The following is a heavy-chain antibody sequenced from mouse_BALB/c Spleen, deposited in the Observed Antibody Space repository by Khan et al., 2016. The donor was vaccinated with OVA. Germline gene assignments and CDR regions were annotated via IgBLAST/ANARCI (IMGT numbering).Heavy chain of an antibody. CDR1: GYSITSDYA. D-gene: IGHD2-2*01. CDR2: ISYSGST. CDR3: ARSLYYGYAYFDY. V-gene: IGHV3-2*02. Sequence: EVQLQESGPGLVKPSQSLSLTCTVTGYSITSDYAWNWIRQFPGNKLEWMGYISYSGSTSYHPSLKSRISITRDTSKNQFFLQLNSVTTEDTATYYCARSLYYGYAYFDYWGQGTTLTVSS. J-gene: IGHJ2*01.